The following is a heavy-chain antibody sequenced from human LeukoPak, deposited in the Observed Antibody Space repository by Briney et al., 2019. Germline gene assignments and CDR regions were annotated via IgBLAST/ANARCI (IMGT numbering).Heavy chain of an antibody. J-gene: IGHJ6*02. D-gene: IGHD3-22*01. CDR2: TYYRSKWYN. Sequence: SQTLSLTCAISGDSVSSNSAAWNWIRQSPSRGLEWLGRTYYRSKWYNDYAVSVKSRITINPDTSKNQFSLQLNSVTPEDTAVYYCARDIQSYYDSSGFDYYYYGMDAWGQGTTVTVSS. V-gene: IGHV6-1*01. CDR3: ARDIQSYYDSSGFDYYYYGMDA. CDR1: GDSVSSNSAA.